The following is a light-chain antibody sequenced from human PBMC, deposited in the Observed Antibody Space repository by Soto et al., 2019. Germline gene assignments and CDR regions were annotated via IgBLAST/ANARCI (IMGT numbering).Light chain of an antibody. V-gene: IGLV2-23*03. CDR1: SSDIGSYKF. CDR3: CSYAGGSNV. CDR2: EGT. J-gene: IGLJ1*01. Sequence: QAVLTQPASVSGSPGQSITISCTGSSSDIGSYKFVSWYQQHPGKAPTLIIYEGTERPSGVSDRFSGSKSGNTASLTISGLQAEDEADYFCCSYAGGSNVFGAGTKVT.